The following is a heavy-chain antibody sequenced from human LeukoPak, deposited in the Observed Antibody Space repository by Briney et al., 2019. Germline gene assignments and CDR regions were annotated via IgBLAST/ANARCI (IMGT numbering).Heavy chain of an antibody. CDR1: GFTFTSDA. D-gene: IGHD6-19*01. CDR2: ITDRGDQS. J-gene: IGHJ4*02. Sequence: GGSLRLSCAASGFTFTSDAMTWVRQAPGKGLEWVSSITDRGDQSYYAGSGKGRFTISRDNSKNTLYLQMNSLRAEDTAVYYCARGDGGWPFDYWGQGTLVTVSS. V-gene: IGHV3-23*01. CDR3: ARGDGGWPFDY.